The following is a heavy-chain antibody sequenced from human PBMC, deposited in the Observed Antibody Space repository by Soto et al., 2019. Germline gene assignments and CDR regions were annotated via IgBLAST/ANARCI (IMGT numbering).Heavy chain of an antibody. CDR2: IKQDGSEK. CDR3: AAYSSSWYYYYYGMDV. CDR1: GFTFSSYW. Sequence: GGSLRLSCAASGFTFSSYWMSWVRQAPGKGLEWVANIKQDGSEKYYVDSVKGRFTISRDNAKNSLYLQMNSLRAEDTAVYYCAAYSSSWYYYYYGMDVWGQGTTVTVSS. V-gene: IGHV3-7*02. D-gene: IGHD6-13*01. J-gene: IGHJ6*02.